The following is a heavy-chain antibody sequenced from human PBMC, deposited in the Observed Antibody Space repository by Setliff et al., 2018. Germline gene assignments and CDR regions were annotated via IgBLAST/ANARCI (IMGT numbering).Heavy chain of an antibody. CDR2: INLNSGGT. D-gene: IGHD5-12*01. V-gene: IGHV1-2*02. J-gene: IGHJ4*02. Sequence: ASVKVSCKASGYTFTGYYMHWVRQAPGQGLEWMGWINLNSGGTKFAQRFQGRVTMTRDTSISTAYMELSRLTSDDTAVYYCARQPMDTIMVTFDYWGQGILVTVSS. CDR3: ARQPMDTIMVTFDY. CDR1: GYTFTGYY.